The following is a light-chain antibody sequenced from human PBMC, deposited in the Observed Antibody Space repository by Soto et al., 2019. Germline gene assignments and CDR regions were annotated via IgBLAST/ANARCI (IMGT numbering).Light chain of an antibody. V-gene: IGKV3-20*01. CDR1: QRVNSNN. CDR3: QQYGNAPYT. J-gene: IGKJ2*01. Sequence: EIVLTQSPGTLPLSPGESATLSCRASQRVNSNNVAWYQQKPGQAPRLLIFGASSRATGVPDRFSGGGSGTEFIVTITRLEPEDFAVYYCQQYGNAPYTFGQGTKLEFK. CDR2: GAS.